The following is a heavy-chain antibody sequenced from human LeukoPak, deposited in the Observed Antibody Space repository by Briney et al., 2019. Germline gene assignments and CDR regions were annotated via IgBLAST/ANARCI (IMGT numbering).Heavy chain of an antibody. CDR2: ISYDGSNK. D-gene: IGHD3-16*01. V-gene: IGHV3-30*01. Sequence: GGSLRLSCAASGVIFSSYAMHWVRQAPGKGLEWVAVISYDGSNKYYAASVKGRFTISRDNSKNTLYLQMNSLRAEDTAVYYCARGRGQFGDYWGQGTLVTVSS. CDR1: GVIFSSYA. J-gene: IGHJ4*02. CDR3: ARGRGQFGDY.